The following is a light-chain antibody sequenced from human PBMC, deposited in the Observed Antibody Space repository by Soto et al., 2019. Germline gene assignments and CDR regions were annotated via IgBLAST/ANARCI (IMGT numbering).Light chain of an antibody. V-gene: IGKV3-20*01. CDR1: QSFSSSY. J-gene: IGKJ1*01. CDR3: QQYGSSPQT. CDR2: GAS. Sequence: EIVLTQSPGTLSLSPGERATLSCRASQSFSSSYLAWYQQKPGQAPRLLIYGASSRATGIPDRFSGSGSGTDFTLTISRLEPEDFAVYYCQQYGSSPQTFGQGTNVEFK.